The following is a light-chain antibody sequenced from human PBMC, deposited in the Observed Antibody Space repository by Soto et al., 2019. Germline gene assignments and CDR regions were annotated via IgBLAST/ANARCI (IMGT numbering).Light chain of an antibody. Sequence: EIMVTQSPASLSVSEGERGTITCRASQGIGSNLAWYQQKPGKAPRLLLYGASTTATGIPARFSGSGSGTDFTLTISSLEPEDFGIYYCQQRNKWHPLTFGGGTKVDI. V-gene: IGKV3-15*01. CDR1: QGIGSN. CDR2: GAS. J-gene: IGKJ4*01. CDR3: QQRNKWHPLT.